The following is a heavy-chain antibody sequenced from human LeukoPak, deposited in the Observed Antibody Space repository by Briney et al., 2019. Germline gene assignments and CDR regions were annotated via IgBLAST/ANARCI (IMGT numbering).Heavy chain of an antibody. CDR3: AREGVGTYYYDSSGYMGDY. J-gene: IGHJ4*02. CDR2: MNPNSGNT. V-gene: IGHV1-8*01. Sequence: ASVKVSCKASGYTFTSYDINWVRQATGQGLEWMGWMNPNSGNTGYAQKFQGRVTMTRDTSTSTVYMELSSLRSEDTAVYYCAREGVGTYYYDSSGYMGDYWGQGTLVTVSS. CDR1: GYTFTSYD. D-gene: IGHD3-22*01.